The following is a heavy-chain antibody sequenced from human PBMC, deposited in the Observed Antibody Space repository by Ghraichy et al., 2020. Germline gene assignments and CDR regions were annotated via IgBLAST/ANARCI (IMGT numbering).Heavy chain of an antibody. D-gene: IGHD6-13*01. CDR1: GFTFSTYA. J-gene: IGHJ4*02. CDR3: AKEEAAGIADY. V-gene: IGHV3-23*01. CDR2: ISGSGGTT. Sequence: GGSLRLSCAASGFTFSTYAMSWVRQAPGKGLEGVSVISGSGGTTYYADSVKGRFTISRDNSKNTLYLQMISLRGEDTAVYYCAKEEAAGIADYWGQGTLVTVSS.